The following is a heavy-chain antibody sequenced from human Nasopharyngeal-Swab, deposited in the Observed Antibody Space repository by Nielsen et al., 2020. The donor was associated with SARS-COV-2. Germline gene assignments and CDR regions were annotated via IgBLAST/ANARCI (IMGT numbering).Heavy chain of an antibody. CDR1: GGSFSGYY. Sequence: SETLSLTCAVYGGSFSGYYWGWIRQPPGKVLEWIGEITYSGSTNYNPSLKSRVTISVDTSKNQFSLKLSSVTAADTAVYYCAGGRIWFDPWGQGTLVTVSS. J-gene: IGHJ5*02. V-gene: IGHV4-34*01. CDR2: ITYSGST. CDR3: AGGRIWFDP. D-gene: IGHD2/OR15-2a*01.